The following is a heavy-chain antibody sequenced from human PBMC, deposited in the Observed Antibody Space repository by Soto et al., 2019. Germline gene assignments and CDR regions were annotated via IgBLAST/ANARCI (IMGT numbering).Heavy chain of an antibody. J-gene: IGHJ5*02. V-gene: IGHV1-18*01. CDR1: GYTFTSYG. CDR2: INAYTGNT. Sequence: QVQLVQSGAEVKKPGASVKVSCKASGYTFTSYGISWVRQAPGQGLEWMGWINAYTGNTNYAQKLQGTVTMTTDPSPSTAYMELRSLRSDGTAVYYCATVLPPFDPWGQGTLVTVSS. CDR3: ATVLPPFDP.